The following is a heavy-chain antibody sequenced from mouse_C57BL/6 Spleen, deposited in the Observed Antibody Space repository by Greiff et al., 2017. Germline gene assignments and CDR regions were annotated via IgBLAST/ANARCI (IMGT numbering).Heavy chain of an antibody. CDR3: ARDYGGYFDY. J-gene: IGHJ2*01. Sequence: QVQLQQSGAELVRPGASVKLSCTASGYTFTDYYINWVKQRPGQGLEWIARIYPGSGNTYYNEKFKGKATLTAEKSSSTAYMQLSSLTSEDSAVYFCARDYGGYFDYWGQGTTLTVSA. CDR1: GYTFTDYY. V-gene: IGHV1-76*01. CDR2: IYPGSGNT. D-gene: IGHD1-2*01.